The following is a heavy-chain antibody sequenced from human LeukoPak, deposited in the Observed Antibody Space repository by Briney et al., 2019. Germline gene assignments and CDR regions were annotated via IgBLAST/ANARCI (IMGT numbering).Heavy chain of an antibody. J-gene: IGHJ4*02. CDR2: INPSGGTT. CDR1: GYTFTSYY. CDR3: ARGFNTPTDSSGYCLDY. V-gene: IGHV1-46*01. Sequence: GASVKVSCKASGYTFTSYYMHWVRQAPGQGLEWMGIINPSGGTTIYAQKFRGRVTMTSDTSTSTVYMELSSLRSEDTAVYFCARGFNTPTDSSGYCLDYWGQGTLVTVSS. D-gene: IGHD3-22*01.